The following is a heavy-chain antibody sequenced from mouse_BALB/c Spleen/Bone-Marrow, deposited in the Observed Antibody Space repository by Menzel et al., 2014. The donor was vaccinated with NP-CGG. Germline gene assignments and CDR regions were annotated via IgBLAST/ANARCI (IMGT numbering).Heavy chain of an antibody. V-gene: IGHV5-6-3*01. D-gene: IGHD2-4*01. CDR1: GFTFSNYG. CDR3: ARGYDYSPWFAY. Sequence: EVQVVESGGGLVQPGGSLKLSCAASGFTFSNYGMSWVRQTPDKRLEMIATVNVNGDRTYHPDSVKGRFTISRDNAKNTLSLQMSSLKSEDTAMYYCARGYDYSPWFAYWGQGTLVTVSA. J-gene: IGHJ3*01. CDR2: VNVNGDRT.